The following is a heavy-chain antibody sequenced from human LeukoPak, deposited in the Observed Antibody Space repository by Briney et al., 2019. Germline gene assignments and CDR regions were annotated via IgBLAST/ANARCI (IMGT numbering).Heavy chain of an antibody. J-gene: IGHJ4*02. D-gene: IGHD6-19*01. CDR1: GGSISSGGYY. CDR3: ARIKGVAGSFDY. Sequence: SETLSLTCTVSGGSISSGGYYWSWIRQPPGKGLEWIGYIYHSGSTYYNPSLKSRVTISVDRSKNQFSLKLSSVTAADTAVYYCARIKGVAGSFDYWGQGTLVTVSS. V-gene: IGHV4-30-2*01. CDR2: IYHSGST.